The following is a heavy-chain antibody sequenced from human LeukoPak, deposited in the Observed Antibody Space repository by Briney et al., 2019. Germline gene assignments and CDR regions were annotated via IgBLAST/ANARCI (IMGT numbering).Heavy chain of an antibody. J-gene: IGHJ4*02. CDR3: ARADYGDYISDY. D-gene: IGHD4-17*01. CDR2: IKQDGSEK. Sequence: GGSLRLSCAASGFTFSSYWMSWVRQAPGKGLEWVANIKQDGSEKYYVDSVKGRFTISRDNTKNSLYLQMTSLRAEDTAVYYCARADYGDYISDYWGQGTLVTVSS. V-gene: IGHV3-7*03. CDR1: GFTFSSYW.